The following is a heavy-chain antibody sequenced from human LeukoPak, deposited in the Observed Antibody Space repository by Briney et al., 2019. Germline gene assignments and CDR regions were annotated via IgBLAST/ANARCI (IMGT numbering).Heavy chain of an antibody. Sequence: SETLSLTCAVYGGSFSGYYWSWIRQPPGKGLEWIGETNHSGSTNYNPSLKSRVTISVDTSKNQFSLKLSSVTAADTAVYYCARGGGHQLLYFSAFDYWGQGTLVTVSS. CDR2: TNHSGST. J-gene: IGHJ4*02. CDR1: GGSFSGYY. V-gene: IGHV4-34*01. D-gene: IGHD2-2*02. CDR3: ARGGGHQLLYFSAFDY.